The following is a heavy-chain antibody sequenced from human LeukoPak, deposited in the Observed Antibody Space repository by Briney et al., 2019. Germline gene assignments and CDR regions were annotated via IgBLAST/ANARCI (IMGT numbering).Heavy chain of an antibody. Sequence: SETLSLTCTVSGGSISSSSYYWGWIRQPPGKGLEWIGCIYYSGSTYYNPSLKSRVTISVDTSKNQFSLKLSSVTAADTAVYYCGRWGVGATDYWGQGTLVTVSS. CDR3: GRWGVGATDY. D-gene: IGHD1-26*01. CDR2: IYYSGST. V-gene: IGHV4-39*07. J-gene: IGHJ4*02. CDR1: GGSISSSSYY.